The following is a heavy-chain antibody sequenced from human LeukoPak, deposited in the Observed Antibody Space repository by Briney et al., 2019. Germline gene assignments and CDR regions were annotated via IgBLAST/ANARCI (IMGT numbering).Heavy chain of an antibody. CDR3: ARDAIPKGKFDY. V-gene: IGHV3-30-3*01. Sequence: RGSLRLSCAASGFTFSSYAMHWVRQAPGKGLEWVAVIPYDGSNKYYADSVKGRFTISRDNSKNTLYLQMNSLRAEDTAVYYCARDAIPKGKFDYWGQGTLVTVSS. CDR2: IPYDGSNK. D-gene: IGHD4-23*01. J-gene: IGHJ4*02. CDR1: GFTFSSYA.